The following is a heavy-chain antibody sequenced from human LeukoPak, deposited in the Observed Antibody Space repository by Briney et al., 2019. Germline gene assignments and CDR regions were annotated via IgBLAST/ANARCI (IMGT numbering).Heavy chain of an antibody. V-gene: IGHV5-51*01. Sequence: GEALKISCNASGYXFTNYWIGWVRQMPGKGLEWRGMIYPDDSDTRYSPSFQGQVTISADKSISTAYLQGSTLKASDTAMYYCARAYSSSWSNLGYWGQGTLVTVSS. J-gene: IGHJ4*02. D-gene: IGHD6-13*01. CDR3: ARAYSSSWSNLGY. CDR2: IYPDDSDT. CDR1: GYXFTNYW.